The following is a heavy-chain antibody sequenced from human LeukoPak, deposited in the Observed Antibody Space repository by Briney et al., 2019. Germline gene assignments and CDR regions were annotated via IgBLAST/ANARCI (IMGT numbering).Heavy chain of an antibody. CDR3: ARVLLWGAFDI. CDR1: GYTFTSYG. V-gene: IGHV1-18*01. J-gene: IGHJ3*02. D-gene: IGHD2-15*01. CDR2: ISAYNGNT. Sequence: ASVKVSCKASGYTFTSYGISWVRQAPGQGLEWMGWISAYNGNTNYAQKLQGRVTMTRDMSTSTVYMELSSLRSEDTAVYYCARVLLWGAFDIWGQGTMVTVSS.